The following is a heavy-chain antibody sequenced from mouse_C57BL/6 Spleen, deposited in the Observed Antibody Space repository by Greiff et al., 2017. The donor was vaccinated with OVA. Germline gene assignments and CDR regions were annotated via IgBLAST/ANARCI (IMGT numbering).Heavy chain of an antibody. CDR1: GFTFSSYT. CDR2: ISGGGGNT. D-gene: IGHD2-1*01. CDR3: ARRYGNYDGYYFDY. V-gene: IGHV5-9*04. Sequence: EVQLQQSGGGLVKPGGSLKLSCAASGFTFSSYTMSWVRQTPEKRLEWVATISGGGGNTYYPDSVKGRFTISRDNAKNTLYLQMSSLRSEDTALYYCARRYGNYDGYYFDYWGQGTTLTVSS. J-gene: IGHJ2*01.